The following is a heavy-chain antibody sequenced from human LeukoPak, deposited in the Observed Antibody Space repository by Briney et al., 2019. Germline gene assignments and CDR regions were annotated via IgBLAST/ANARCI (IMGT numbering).Heavy chain of an antibody. J-gene: IGHJ4*02. CDR3: TRHAAGGDTGGYPSDY. CDR2: IRSKANNYAT. Sequence: PGGSLRLSCATSGFTFSGSAMHWVRQASGEGLEWIGRIRSKANNYATVYAASVKGRFIISRDDSNTAYLQMNSLKTEDTAMYYCTRHAAGGDTGGYPSDYWGQGTLVTVSP. D-gene: IGHD2-8*02. CDR1: GFTFSGSA. V-gene: IGHV3-73*01.